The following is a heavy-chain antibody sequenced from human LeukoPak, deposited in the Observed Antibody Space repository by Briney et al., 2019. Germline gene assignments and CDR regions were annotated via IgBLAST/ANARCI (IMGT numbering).Heavy chain of an antibody. CDR1: GGSFSGYY. CDR2: INLSGST. Sequence: SETLSLTCAVYGGSFSGYYWSWIRQPPGKGLEWIGEINLSGSTNYNPSLKSRVTISVDTSKNQSSLKLSSVTDADTAVYYCARGERYYFDSSGCPLDYWGQGTLVTVSS. J-gene: IGHJ4*02. D-gene: IGHD3-22*01. CDR3: ARGERYYFDSSGCPLDY. V-gene: IGHV4-34*01.